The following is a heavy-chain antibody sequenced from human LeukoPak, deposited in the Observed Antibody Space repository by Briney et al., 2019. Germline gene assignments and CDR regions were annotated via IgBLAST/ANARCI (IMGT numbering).Heavy chain of an antibody. CDR3: AKMEGQRLYDYCMDV. CDR1: GFAFSNFA. Sequence: GGSLRLSCAASGFAFSNFAMSWVRQAPGKGLEWVSAMSGMGYYTYFVESVKGRFTISRHNSKNTLYLHMNSLRADDTAVYYCAKMEGQRLYDYCMDVWGRGTTVTVSS. CDR2: MSGMGYYT. D-gene: IGHD3-3*01. J-gene: IGHJ6*03. V-gene: IGHV3-23*01.